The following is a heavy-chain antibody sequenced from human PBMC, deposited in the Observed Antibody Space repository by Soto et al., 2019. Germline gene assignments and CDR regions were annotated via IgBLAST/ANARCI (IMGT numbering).Heavy chain of an antibody. D-gene: IGHD2-15*01. CDR2: IYYSGST. CDR1: GGSISSYY. V-gene: IGHV4-59*08. J-gene: IGHJ4*02. Sequence: SETLSLTCTVSGGSISSYYWSWIRQPPGKGLEWIGYIYYSGSTNYNPSLKSRVTISVDTSKNQFSLKLSSVTAADTAVYYCAGYPGYCSGGSCYSHYWGQGTLVTVSS. CDR3: AGYPGYCSGGSCYSHY.